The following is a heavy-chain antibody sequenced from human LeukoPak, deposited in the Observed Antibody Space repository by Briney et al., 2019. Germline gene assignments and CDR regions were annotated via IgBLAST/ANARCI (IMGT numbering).Heavy chain of an antibody. D-gene: IGHD3-10*01. CDR3: ARGGIPTGPYYYFYYMDV. J-gene: IGHJ6*03. CDR2: ISGSGGST. V-gene: IGHV3-23*01. CDR1: GLTFSSYA. Sequence: GGSLRLSCVASGLTFSSYAMTWVRQAPGKGLEWVSGISGSGGSTLYADSVKGRFTISRDNSKNTLYLQMNSLRGEDAAVYSCARGGIPTGPYYYFYYMDVWGKGTAVTVPS.